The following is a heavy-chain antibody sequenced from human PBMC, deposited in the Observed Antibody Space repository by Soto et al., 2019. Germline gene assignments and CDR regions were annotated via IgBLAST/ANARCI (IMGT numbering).Heavy chain of an antibody. D-gene: IGHD2-21*02. Sequence: QVQLQESGPGLVKPSQTLSLTCTVSGGSIRSGGYYWSWIRQHPGKGLECIGYIYFTGRAYYNPSLKSRVTMSVDTSKNQFSLNLSSVTVADTAVYYCARYCGGDCSYNWFDPWGQGTLVTVSS. J-gene: IGHJ5*02. CDR2: IYFTGRA. V-gene: IGHV4-31*03. CDR3: ARYCGGDCSYNWFDP. CDR1: GGSIRSGGYY.